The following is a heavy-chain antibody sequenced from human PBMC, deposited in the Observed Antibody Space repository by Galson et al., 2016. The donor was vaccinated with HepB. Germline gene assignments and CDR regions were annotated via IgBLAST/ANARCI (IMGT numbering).Heavy chain of an antibody. CDR3: ARSACSGGACYSFWYFDI. CDR1: GYKFTGKW. J-gene: IGHJ2*01. V-gene: IGHV5-51*01. D-gene: IGHD2-15*01. CDR2: IYPGDSDT. Sequence: QSGAEVKKPGESLKISCTTSGYKFTGKWIGWVRQKPGKGLEWMGIIYPGDSDTRYSPSFQGQVTISADKSTKTAHLQWSSLKASDTATYYCARSACSGGACYSFWYFDIWGRGTPVTVSS.